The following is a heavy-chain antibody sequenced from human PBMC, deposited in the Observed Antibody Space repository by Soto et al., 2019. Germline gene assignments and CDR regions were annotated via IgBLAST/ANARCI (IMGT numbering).Heavy chain of an antibody. CDR2: IIPIFGTA. CDR3: ASPLGGASTYYYYGMDV. J-gene: IGHJ6*02. Sequence: QVQLVQSGAEVKKPGSSVKVSCKASGGTFSSYAISWVRQAPGQGLEWMGGIIPIFGTANYAQKFQGRVTITADESTSTAYMDLSSLRAEDTAVYYCASPLGGASTYYYYGMDVWGQGTTVTVSS. CDR1: GGTFSSYA. D-gene: IGHD1-26*01. V-gene: IGHV1-69*01.